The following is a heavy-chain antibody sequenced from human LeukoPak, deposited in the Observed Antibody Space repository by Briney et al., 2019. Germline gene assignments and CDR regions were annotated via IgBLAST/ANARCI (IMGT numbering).Heavy chain of an antibody. J-gene: IGHJ4*02. D-gene: IGHD2-8*02. CDR1: GFTVSSNY. CDR2: IYSGGST. V-gene: IGHV3-53*01. CDR3: ASYLYWWSDLGY. Sequence: GGSLRLSCAASGFTVSSNYMSWVRQAPGKGLEWVSIIYSGGSTYYADSVKGRFTISRDNAKNSLYLQMNSLRVEDTAVYYCASYLYWWSDLGYWGQGTLVTVSS.